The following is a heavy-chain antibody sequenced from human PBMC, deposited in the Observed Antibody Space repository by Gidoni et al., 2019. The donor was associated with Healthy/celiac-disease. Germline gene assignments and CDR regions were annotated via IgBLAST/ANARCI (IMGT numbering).Heavy chain of an antibody. Sequence: APGKGLEWMGGFDPEDGETIYAQKFQGRVTMTEDTSTDTAYMELSSLRSEDTAVYYCATLESQIVVETSWGQGILVTVSS. V-gene: IGHV1-24*01. CDR3: ATLESQIVVETS. CDR2: FDPEDGET. J-gene: IGHJ5*02. D-gene: IGHD3-22*01.